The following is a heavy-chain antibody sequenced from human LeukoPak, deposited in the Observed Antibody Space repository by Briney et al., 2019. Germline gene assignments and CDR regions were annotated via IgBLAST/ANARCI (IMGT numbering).Heavy chain of an antibody. V-gene: IGHV3-33*01. CDR3: ARSELLLEY. D-gene: IGHD1-26*01. J-gene: IGHJ4*02. CDR1: GFTFSSYG. CDR2: IWYDGSNK. Sequence: GRSLRLSCAASGFTFSSYGMHWVRQAPGKGLEWVAVIWYDGSNKYYADSVKGRFNISRDNSKNTLYLQMNSLRAEDTAVYYCARSELLLEYWGQGTLVTVSS.